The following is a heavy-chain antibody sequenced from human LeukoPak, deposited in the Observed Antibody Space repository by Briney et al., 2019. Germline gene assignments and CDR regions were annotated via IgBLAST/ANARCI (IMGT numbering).Heavy chain of an antibody. CDR2: ISGSGGST. V-gene: IGHV3-23*01. Sequence: PGGSLRLSCAASGFTFSSYAMSWVRQAPGKGLEWVSAISGSGGSTYYADSVKGRFTISRDNSKNTLYLQMNSLRAEDTAVYYCASGAYCSSTSCYVDYYFDYWGQGTLVTVSS. J-gene: IGHJ4*02. D-gene: IGHD2-2*01. CDR3: ASGAYCSSTSCYVDYYFDY. CDR1: GFTFSSYA.